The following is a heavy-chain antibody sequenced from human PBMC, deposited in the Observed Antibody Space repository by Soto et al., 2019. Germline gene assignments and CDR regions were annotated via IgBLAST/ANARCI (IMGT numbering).Heavy chain of an antibody. V-gene: IGHV3-30*18. D-gene: IGHD3-10*01. J-gene: IGHJ4*02. CDR1: GFTFSSNG. Sequence: GASLRLSCSASGFTFSSNGIQSVSQTPGKGREWVAVISYDGSNKYCADAGKGRFTISRDNSKNTLYLQMNSLRAEDTAVYYCAKDLTMVRGVGNYWVQGTLVTVSS. CDR3: AKDLTMVRGVGNY. CDR2: ISYDGSNK.